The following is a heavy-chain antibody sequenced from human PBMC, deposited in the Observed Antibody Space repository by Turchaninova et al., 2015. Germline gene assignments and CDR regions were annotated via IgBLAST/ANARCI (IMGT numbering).Heavy chain of an antibody. CDR2: IRSKRSGETA. Sequence: EVQLVESGGSLVQPGRAVRLPCTTSGFSLDDHTMDGFRQAPGKGLEWVSFIRSKRSGETAQYAASVKGRFSISRDDSKGIVYLHMNSLKTEDTAMYYCTRDSAYVKFDYWGQGTLVTVSS. CDR1: GFSLDDHT. CDR3: TRDSAYVKFDY. J-gene: IGHJ4*02. V-gene: IGHV3-49*03. D-gene: IGHD3-10*02.